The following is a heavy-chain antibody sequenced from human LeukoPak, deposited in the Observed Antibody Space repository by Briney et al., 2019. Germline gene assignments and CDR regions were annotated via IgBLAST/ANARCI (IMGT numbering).Heavy chain of an antibody. Sequence: ASVKVSCKASGYTFTSYGISWVRQAPGQGLEWMGWISAYNGNTNYAQKLQGRVTMTTDTSTSTAYMELRSLRSDDTAVYYCARRKNSPPYSRSWYLDYWGQGTLVTVSS. J-gene: IGHJ4*02. CDR3: ARRKNSPPYSRSWYLDY. CDR1: GYTFTSYG. D-gene: IGHD6-13*01. CDR2: ISAYNGNT. V-gene: IGHV1-18*01.